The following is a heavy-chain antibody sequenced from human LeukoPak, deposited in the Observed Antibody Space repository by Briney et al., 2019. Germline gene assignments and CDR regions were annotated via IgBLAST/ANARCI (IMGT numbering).Heavy chain of an antibody. D-gene: IGHD4-11*01. CDR1: GLTVSSNY. Sequence: GGSLRLSCAASGLTVSSNYMSWVRQAPGRGLEWVSIIYSGGSAYYADSVRGRFTISRDSSKNSLYLQMNSLRAEDTAVYYCARGATVTTHYYYYGMDVWGQGTTVTVSS. V-gene: IGHV3-53*01. CDR3: ARGATVTTHYYYYGMDV. CDR2: IYSGGSA. J-gene: IGHJ6*02.